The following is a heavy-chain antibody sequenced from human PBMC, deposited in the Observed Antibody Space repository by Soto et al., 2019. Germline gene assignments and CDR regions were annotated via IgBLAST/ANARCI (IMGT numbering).Heavy chain of an antibody. CDR3: ARDLGYCISTSCPGAGTTQRVARDYYYGMDV. J-gene: IGHJ6*02. CDR1: GFTFSYYW. Sequence: GGSLRLSCAASGFTFSYYWMTWVRQAPGKGLEWVANIKPDGSEKYYADSVKGRFTISRDNAENSVDLQMNSLRAEDTAVYYCARDLGYCISTSCPGAGTTQRVARDYYYGMDVWGQGTTVTVSS. D-gene: IGHD2-2*01. V-gene: IGHV3-7*05. CDR2: IKPDGSEK.